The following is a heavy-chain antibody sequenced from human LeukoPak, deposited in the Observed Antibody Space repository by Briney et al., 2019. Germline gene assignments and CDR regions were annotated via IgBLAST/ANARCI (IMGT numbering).Heavy chain of an antibody. CDR3: ARGGSGQIDY. CDR1: GFTFRNNW. CDR2: IKQDGSDK. Sequence: GGSLRLSCAASGFTFRNNWMSWVRQAPGKGLEWVANIKQDGSDKNYVDSVKGRFTISRDNAKNSLSLQMNSLRAEDTAVYYCARGGSGQIDYWGQGTLVTVSS. D-gene: IGHD1-26*01. V-gene: IGHV3-7*01. J-gene: IGHJ4*02.